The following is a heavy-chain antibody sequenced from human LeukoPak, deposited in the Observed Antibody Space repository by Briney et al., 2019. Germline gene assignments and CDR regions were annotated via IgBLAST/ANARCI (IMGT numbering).Heavy chain of an antibody. V-gene: IGHV1-46*01. D-gene: IGHD3-3*01. CDR1: GYTFTSYY. J-gene: IGHJ4*02. CDR2: INPSGGST. Sequence: ASVKVSCTASGYTFTSYYMHWVRQAPGQGLEWMGIINPSGGSTSYAQKFQGRVTMTRDTSTSTVYMELSSLRSEDTAVYYCARDPLSLRFLEWFYFDYWGQGTLVTVSS. CDR3: ARDPLSLRFLEWFYFDY.